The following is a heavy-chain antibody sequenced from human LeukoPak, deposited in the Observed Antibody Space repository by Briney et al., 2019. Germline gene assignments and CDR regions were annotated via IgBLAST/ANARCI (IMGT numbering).Heavy chain of an antibody. D-gene: IGHD3-22*01. CDR3: ARVVETYYYDSSELDY. CDR2: INPSGGST. CDR1: GYTFTSYY. V-gene: IGHV1-46*01. J-gene: IGHJ4*02. Sequence: ASVKVSCEASGYTFTSYYMHWVRQAPGQGLEWMGIINPSGGSTSYAQKFQGRVTMTRDTSTSTVYMELSSVSSEDTAVYYCARVVETYYYDSSELDYWGQGTLVTVSS.